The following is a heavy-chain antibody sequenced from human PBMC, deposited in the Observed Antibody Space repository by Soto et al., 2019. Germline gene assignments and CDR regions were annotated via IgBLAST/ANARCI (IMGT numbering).Heavy chain of an antibody. D-gene: IGHD2-21*01. Sequence: EVQLLESGGALLQPGGPLRLSCAASGLTFSNYAMSWVRQAPGKGLEWVSTVTGDGVTTSYADSVKGRFTISRDNSKNTLYLQMSGLRADYTAVYYCAKRISYYFDSWGHGTLVTVSS. CDR2: VTGDGVTT. J-gene: IGHJ4*01. V-gene: IGHV3-23*01. CDR1: GLTFSNYA. CDR3: AKRISYYFDS.